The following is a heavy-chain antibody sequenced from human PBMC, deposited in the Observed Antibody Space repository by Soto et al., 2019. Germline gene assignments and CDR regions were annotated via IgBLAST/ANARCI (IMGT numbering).Heavy chain of an antibody. V-gene: IGHV4-30-4*01. CDR3: ASLRAAAGTHQLNRFDP. J-gene: IGHJ5*02. D-gene: IGHD1-7*01. CDR2: IYYSGST. Sequence: QVQLQESGPGLVKPSQTLSLTCTVSGGSIGSRDYYWSWIRQPPGKGLEWIGYIYYSGSTYHNPSLKSRLTISIDSSKNQFSLNLRSVTAADTAVYYCASLRAAAGTHQLNRFDPWGQGTLVTVSS. CDR1: GGSIGSRDYY.